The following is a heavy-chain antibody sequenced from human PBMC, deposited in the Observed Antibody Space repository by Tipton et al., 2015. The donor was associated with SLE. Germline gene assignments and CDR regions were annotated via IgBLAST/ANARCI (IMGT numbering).Heavy chain of an antibody. V-gene: IGHV4-59*12. CDR3: AREGEDV. Sequence: TLSLTCTVSGGSISSYYWSWIRQPPGKGLEWIGSIYYSGSTYYNPSLKSRVTISVDTSKNQFSLKLSSVTAADTAVYYCAREGEDVWGKGTTVTVSS. CDR1: GGSISSYY. J-gene: IGHJ6*04. CDR2: IYYSGST.